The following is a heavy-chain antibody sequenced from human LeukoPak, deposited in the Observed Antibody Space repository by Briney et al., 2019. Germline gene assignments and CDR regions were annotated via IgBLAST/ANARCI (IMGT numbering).Heavy chain of an antibody. Sequence: GGSLRLSCAASGFTVSSSYMSWVRRAPGKGLEWVSSISSSSSYIYYADSVKGRFTISRDNAKNSLYLQMNSLRAGDTAVYYCARRSPGFDIWGQGTMVTVSS. CDR2: ISSSSSYI. V-gene: IGHV3-21*01. CDR1: GFTVSSSY. CDR3: ARRSPGFDI. J-gene: IGHJ3*02.